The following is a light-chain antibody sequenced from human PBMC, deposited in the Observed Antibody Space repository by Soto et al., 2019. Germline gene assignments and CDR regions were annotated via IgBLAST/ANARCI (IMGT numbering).Light chain of an antibody. J-gene: IGKJ4*01. Sequence: DIQMTQSPSSVSASVGDRVTITCRASQGVSTWLAWYQQKPGKAPQLLISAASNLQSGVPSRFSGSESGTDVTLTINSLQPEDFATYYCQQANSFPPTFGGGTKVEIK. CDR2: AAS. CDR1: QGVSTW. CDR3: QQANSFPPT. V-gene: IGKV1D-12*01.